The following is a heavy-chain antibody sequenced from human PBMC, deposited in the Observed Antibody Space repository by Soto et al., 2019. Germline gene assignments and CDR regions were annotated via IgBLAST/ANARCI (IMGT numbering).Heavy chain of an antibody. D-gene: IGHD3-10*01. V-gene: IGHV1-8*01. J-gene: IGHJ3*02. CDR3: ARGDLSMVRGVIINAFDI. Sequence: QVQLVQSGAEVKKPGASVNVSCKASGYTFTSYDINWVRQATGQGLEWMGWMNPNSGNTGYAQKFQGRVTMTRNTSISTAYMELSSLRSEDTAVYYCARGDLSMVRGVIINAFDIWGQGTMVTVSS. CDR1: GYTFTSYD. CDR2: MNPNSGNT.